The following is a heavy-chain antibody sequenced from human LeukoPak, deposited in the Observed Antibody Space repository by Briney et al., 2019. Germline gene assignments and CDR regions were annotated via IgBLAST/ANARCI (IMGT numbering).Heavy chain of an antibody. CDR2: ISYDGSNK. CDR1: GFTFSSYA. J-gene: IGHJ4*02. V-gene: IGHV3-30-3*01. CDR3: ERGPWVGYSYGYGNVDY. Sequence: GGSLRLSCAASGFTFSSYAMHWVRQAPGKGLEWVAVISYDGSNKYYADSVKGRFTISRDNSKNTLYLQMNSLRAEDTAVYYCERGPWVGYSYGYGNVDYWGQGTLVTVSS. D-gene: IGHD5-18*01.